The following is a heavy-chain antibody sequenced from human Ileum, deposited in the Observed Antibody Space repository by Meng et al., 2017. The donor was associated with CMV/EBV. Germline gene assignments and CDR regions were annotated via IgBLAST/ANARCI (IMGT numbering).Heavy chain of an antibody. J-gene: IGHJ3*01. D-gene: IGHD6-13*01. CDR2: IKPDGSEK. CDR1: GFTFSSYW. CDR3: ARESLIEATDRGDAFDV. V-gene: IGHV3-7*01. Sequence: GESLKISCEASGFTFSSYWMTWVRQAPGKGLEWVANIKPDGSEKYYADSVTGRFTMSRDNAKNSLSLQMNSLTAEDTAMYYCARESLIEATDRGDAFDVWGQGTMVTVSS.